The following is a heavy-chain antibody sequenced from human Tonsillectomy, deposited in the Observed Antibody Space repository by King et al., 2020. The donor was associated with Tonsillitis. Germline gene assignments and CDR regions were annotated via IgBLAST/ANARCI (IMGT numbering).Heavy chain of an antibody. D-gene: IGHD1-14*01. CDR1: GYIFVNYW. CDR3: ARNHNMDV. CDR2: TYPVDSYT. J-gene: IGHJ6*03. V-gene: IGHV5-51*03. Sequence: QLVQAGAEVKKPGESLKIPCKGSGYIFVNYWIAWVPQRPGKGLEWRGITYPVDSYTRYIPSFQGQVPISADKAISTAYLQWSSLKASDSAMYYCARNHNMDVWGKGTTVTVSS.